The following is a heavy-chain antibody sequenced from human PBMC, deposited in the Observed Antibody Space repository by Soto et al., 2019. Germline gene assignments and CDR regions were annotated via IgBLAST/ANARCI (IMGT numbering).Heavy chain of an antibody. CDR2: IYYSGST. V-gene: IGHV4-39*01. D-gene: IGHD3-10*01. J-gene: IGHJ5*02. Sequence: TSETLSLTCTVSGGSISSSSYYWGWIRQPPGKGLEWIGSIYYSGSTYYNPSLKSRVTISVDTSENQFSLKLSSVTAADTAVYYCARHRPMVRGVIITGWFDPWGQGTLVTVSS. CDR1: GGSISSSSYY. CDR3: ARHRPMVRGVIITGWFDP.